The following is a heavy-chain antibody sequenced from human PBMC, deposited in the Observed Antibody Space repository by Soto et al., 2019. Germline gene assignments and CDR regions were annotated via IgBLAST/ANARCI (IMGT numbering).Heavy chain of an antibody. CDR2: FIPIFGIT. V-gene: IGHV1-69*01. CDR1: GGTLGSYA. CDR3: VPLQPSTIRGRPGMDV. Sequence: QVQLLQSGAEVRKPGSSVKVSCKASGGTLGSYAITWVRQAPGQGFEWMGGFIPIFGITNYAQRFEDRLTITADESTSTVHMELSSLTYDDTAVYYCVPLQPSTIRGRPGMDVWGQGTTITVSS. J-gene: IGHJ6*02. D-gene: IGHD6-6*01.